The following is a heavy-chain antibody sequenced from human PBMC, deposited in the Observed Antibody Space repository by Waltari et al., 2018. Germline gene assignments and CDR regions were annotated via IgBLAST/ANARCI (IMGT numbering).Heavy chain of an antibody. CDR3: ARATYYDFWSGYYTGYYYYGMDV. CDR2: INHSGST. J-gene: IGHJ6*02. D-gene: IGHD3-3*01. CDR1: GGSFSGYY. Sequence: QVQLQQWGAGLLKPSETLSLTCAVYGGSFSGYYWSWIRQPPGQGRAWIGEINHSGSTNYNPSLKSRVTISVDTSKNQFSLKLSSVTAADTAVYYCARATYYDFWSGYYTGYYYYGMDVWGQGTTVTVSS. V-gene: IGHV4-34*01.